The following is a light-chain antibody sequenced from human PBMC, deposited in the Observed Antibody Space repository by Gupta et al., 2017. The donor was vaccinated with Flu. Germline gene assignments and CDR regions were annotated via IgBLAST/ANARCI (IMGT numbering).Light chain of an antibody. CDR2: AAS. Sequence: DIQMTQSPSSLSASVGDRVSITCRPSQGINNYLAWYQQKPGKAPDLLIFAASTLQSGVPSRFSGSGSGTDFTLTISSLQPEDVATYYCQRDDAAPLTFGGGTKVEIK. CDR3: QRDDAAPLT. CDR1: QGINNY. J-gene: IGKJ4*01. V-gene: IGKV1-27*01.